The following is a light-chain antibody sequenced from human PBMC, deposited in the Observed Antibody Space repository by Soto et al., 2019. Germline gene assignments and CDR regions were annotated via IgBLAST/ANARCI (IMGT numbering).Light chain of an antibody. Sequence: AIRMTQSPSSFSASTGDRVTITCRASQGISSYLAWYQQKPGKAPKLLIYAASTLQSGVPSRFSGSGSWTDFTLTISCLQSEDFATYYCQQYYSYPPPFGQGTKVEIK. V-gene: IGKV1-8*01. CDR2: AAS. CDR3: QQYYSYPPP. J-gene: IGKJ1*01. CDR1: QGISSY.